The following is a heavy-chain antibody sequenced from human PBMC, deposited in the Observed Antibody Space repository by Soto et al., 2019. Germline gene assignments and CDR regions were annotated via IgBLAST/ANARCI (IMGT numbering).Heavy chain of an antibody. CDR2: IYWDDDK. D-gene: IGHD2-2*01. Sequence: QITLKESGPTLVKPTQTLTLTCTFSGFSLSADGVGVGWIRQPPGKALEWLALIYWDDDKRYRPSLKSRLTITKDTSKNQVVLTMTNMDTLDTATYYCAHASGGTSWPKEAFDVWGQATVVPVYS. CDR3: AHASGGTSWPKEAFDV. V-gene: IGHV2-5*02. CDR1: GFSLSADGVG. J-gene: IGHJ3*01.